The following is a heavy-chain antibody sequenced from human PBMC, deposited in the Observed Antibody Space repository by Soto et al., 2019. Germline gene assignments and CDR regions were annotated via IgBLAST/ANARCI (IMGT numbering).Heavy chain of an antibody. J-gene: IGHJ1*01. Sequence: QVQLVESGGGVVQPGRSLRLSCAASGFTFSSYGMHWVRQAPGKGLEWVAVISYDGSNKYYVDSVKGRFTISRDNSKNTLYLQMNSLRAEDTAVYYCAKDFMRSPVMTGAHFQHWGQGTLVTVSS. D-gene: IGHD2-21*01. CDR1: GFTFSSYG. CDR2: ISYDGSNK. V-gene: IGHV3-30*18. CDR3: AKDFMRSPVMTGAHFQH.